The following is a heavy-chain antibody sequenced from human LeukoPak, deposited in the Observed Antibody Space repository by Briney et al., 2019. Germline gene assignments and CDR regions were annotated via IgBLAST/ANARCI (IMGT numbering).Heavy chain of an antibody. J-gene: IGHJ4*02. V-gene: IGHV3-23*01. Sequence: GGSLRLSCAASGFTFSSYAMSWVRQAPGKGLEWVSGISGSGGSRFYADSVKGRFTISRDNSKNTLYLQMNSLRAEDTAVYYCTRDLNSGGSCWGQGTLVTVSS. CDR3: TRDLNSGGSC. D-gene: IGHD2-15*01. CDR1: GFTFSSYA. CDR2: ISGSGGSR.